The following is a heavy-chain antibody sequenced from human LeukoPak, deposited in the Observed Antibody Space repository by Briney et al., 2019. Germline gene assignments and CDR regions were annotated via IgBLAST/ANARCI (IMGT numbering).Heavy chain of an antibody. Sequence: GGSLRLSCAASGFTFSSYEMNWVRQAPGKGLEWVSYISSSGSAIYYADSVKGRFTISRDNAKNSLYLQMNSLRAEYTAVYYCARGVVDTALYFDYWGQGTLVTVSS. CDR2: ISSSGSAI. CDR1: GFTFSSYE. J-gene: IGHJ4*02. D-gene: IGHD5-18*01. V-gene: IGHV3-48*03. CDR3: ARGVVDTALYFDY.